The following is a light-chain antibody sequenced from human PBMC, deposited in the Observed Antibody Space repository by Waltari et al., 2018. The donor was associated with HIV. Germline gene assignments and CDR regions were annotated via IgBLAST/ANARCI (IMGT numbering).Light chain of an antibody. V-gene: IGKV3-15*01. CDR1: QSIDDK. CDR2: AAS. J-gene: IGKJ1*01. CDR3: QQYKNWPPLT. Sequence: EPVMTQSPGTLSASPGEPVTLSCTASQSIDDKLAWYQQKPGQSPRLLIYAASTGATSVPGRFSGSGSGTQFTLTISNLQSEDSAVYYCQQYKNWPPLTFGQGTKVEIK.